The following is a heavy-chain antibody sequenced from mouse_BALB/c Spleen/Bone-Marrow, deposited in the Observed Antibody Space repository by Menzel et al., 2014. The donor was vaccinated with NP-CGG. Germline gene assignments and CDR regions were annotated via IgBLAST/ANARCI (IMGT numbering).Heavy chain of an antibody. Sequence: EVKLVESGGGLVQPGGSLRLSCATSRFTFTDYYMNWVRQPPGKALEWLGFIRNKAYSYTTEYSASVKGRFTISRDNSQSILYLQMNTLRAEDSATYYCARDMGGLLFDYWGQGTTLTVSS. CDR2: IRNKAYSYTT. CDR1: RFTFTDYY. CDR3: ARDMGGLLFDY. V-gene: IGHV7-3*02. D-gene: IGHD2-3*01. J-gene: IGHJ2*01.